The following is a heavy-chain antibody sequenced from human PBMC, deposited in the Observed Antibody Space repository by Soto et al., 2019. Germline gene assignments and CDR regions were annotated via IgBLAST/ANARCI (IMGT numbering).Heavy chain of an antibody. CDR3: ARDVVPYYYYGMDV. Sequence: GGSLRLSCAASGFTFSSYGMHWVRQAPGKGLEWVAVIWYDGSNKYYADSVKGRFTISRDNSKNTLYLQMNSLRAEDTAVYYCARDVVPYYYYGMDVWGQGTTVTVS. V-gene: IGHV3-33*01. CDR2: IWYDGSNK. J-gene: IGHJ6*02. D-gene: IGHD2-8*01. CDR1: GFTFSSYG.